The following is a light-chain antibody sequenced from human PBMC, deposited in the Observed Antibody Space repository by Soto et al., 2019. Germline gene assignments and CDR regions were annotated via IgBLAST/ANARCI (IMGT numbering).Light chain of an antibody. J-gene: IGKJ1*01. CDR1: QSISRW. CDR3: QQYNTYL. CDR2: DGS. Sequence: DIQMTQSPSTLSASVGDRVTITCRASQSISRWLAWYQQKPGKGPKLLIYDGSTLESGVPSRFSGSETGTEFSLTISSLQPYDFATYYCQQYNTYLFRLGTKVEIK. V-gene: IGKV1-5*01.